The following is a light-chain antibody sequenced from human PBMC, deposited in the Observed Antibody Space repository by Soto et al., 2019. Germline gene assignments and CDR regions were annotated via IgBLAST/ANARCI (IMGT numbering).Light chain of an antibody. CDR2: GAS. Sequence: TQSPSSLSSSVGDRVTITCRASQDISDDVGWYQQTPGKAPKLLISGASRLQSGVPSRFSGSGSGAAFTLTITSLRPEDSATYYCLQNNNYPRTFGQGTKVDIK. CDR1: QDISDD. CDR3: LQNNNYPRT. J-gene: IGKJ1*01. V-gene: IGKV1-6*01.